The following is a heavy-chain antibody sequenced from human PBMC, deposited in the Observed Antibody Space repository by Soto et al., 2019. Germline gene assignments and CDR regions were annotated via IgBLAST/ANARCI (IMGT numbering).Heavy chain of an antibody. V-gene: IGHV3-23*01. CDR3: ARAMNYYDSKGWFDP. CDR2: ISGSGGST. CDR1: GFTFSSYA. Sequence: GGSLRLSCAASGFTFSSYAMSWVRQAPGKGLEWVSAISGSGGSTYYADSVKGRFTISRDNSKNTLHLQMQNLRAEDTAIYYCARAMNYYDSKGWFDPWGQGTLVTVSS. D-gene: IGHD3-22*01. J-gene: IGHJ5*02.